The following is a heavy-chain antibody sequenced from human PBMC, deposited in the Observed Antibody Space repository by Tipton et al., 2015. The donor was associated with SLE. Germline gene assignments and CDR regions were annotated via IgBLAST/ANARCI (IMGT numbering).Heavy chain of an antibody. J-gene: IGHJ4*02. V-gene: IGHV4-30-2*01. CDR1: GGSISSRGYS. CDR2: IYHSGST. Sequence: TLSLTCAVSGGSISSRGYSWSWIRQPPGKGLEWIGYIYHSGSTYYNPSLKSRVTISLDTSKNQFSLKLSSVTAADTAVYYCARVRYWGQGTLVTVSS. CDR3: ARVRY.